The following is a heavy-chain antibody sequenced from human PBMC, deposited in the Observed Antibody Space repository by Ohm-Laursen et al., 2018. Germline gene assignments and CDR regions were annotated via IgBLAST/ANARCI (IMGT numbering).Heavy chain of an antibody. CDR3: ARGGYSSGWLIDY. Sequence: SDTLSLTCTVSGGSISSSSYYWGWIRQPPGKGLEWIGSIYYRGSTYYNPSLKSRVTISVDTSKNHFSLKLSSVTAADTAVHYCARGGYSSGWLIDYWGQGTLVAVSS. J-gene: IGHJ4*02. D-gene: IGHD6-19*01. CDR2: IYYRGST. CDR1: GGSISSSSYY. V-gene: IGHV4-39*02.